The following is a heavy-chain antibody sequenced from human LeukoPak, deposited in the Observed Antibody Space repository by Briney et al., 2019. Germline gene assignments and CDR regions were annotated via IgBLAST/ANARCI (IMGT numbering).Heavy chain of an antibody. V-gene: IGHV3-73*01. J-gene: IGHJ6*04. CDR2: SRSKADNYAT. Sequence: GGSLTPSCAASGFTFSGSAMHWVRQASGKGLEWVGRSRSKADNYATAYAASVKGRFTISRDDSKNTAYLQMNSLKTEDTAVYYCTRHPPEGRSSTSCMDVWGKGTTVTVSS. CDR1: GFTFSGSA. D-gene: IGHD2-2*01. CDR3: TRHPPEGRSSTSCMDV.